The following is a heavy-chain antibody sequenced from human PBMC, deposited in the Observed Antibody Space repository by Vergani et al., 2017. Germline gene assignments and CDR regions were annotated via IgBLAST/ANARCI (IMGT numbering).Heavy chain of an antibody. J-gene: IGHJ6*03. D-gene: IGHD6-13*01. CDR3: ARRSSSYVNYYYYYMDV. CDR1: GGSISSSNW. CDR2: IYPGDSDT. V-gene: IGHV4-4*02. Sequence: QVQLQESGPGLVKPSGTLSLTCAVSGGSISSSNWWSWVRQPPGKGLEWMGIIYPGDSDTRYSPSFQGQVTISADKSISTAYLQWSSLKASDTAMYYCARRSSSYVNYYYYYMDVWGKGTTVTVSS.